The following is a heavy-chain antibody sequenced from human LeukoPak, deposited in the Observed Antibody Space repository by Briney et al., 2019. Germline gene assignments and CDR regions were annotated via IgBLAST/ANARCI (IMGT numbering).Heavy chain of an antibody. D-gene: IGHD3-22*01. CDR2: ISYDGSNK. CDR1: GFTFSSYA. V-gene: IGHV3-30-3*02. Sequence: GRSLRLSCAASGFTFSSYAMHWVRQAPGKGLEWVAVISYDGSNKYYAESVKGRFTISRDNSKNTLYLQMNSLRAEDTAVYYCAKRYYYDSSGYYWPPDAFDIWGQGTMVTVSS. J-gene: IGHJ3*02. CDR3: AKRYYYDSSGYYWPPDAFDI.